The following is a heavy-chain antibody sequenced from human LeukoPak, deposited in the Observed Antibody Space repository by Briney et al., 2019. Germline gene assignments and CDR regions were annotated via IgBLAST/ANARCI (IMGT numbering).Heavy chain of an antibody. D-gene: IGHD3-10*01. CDR1: GDSISSSSYY. J-gene: IGHJ3*02. CDR3: ARVPHPYYYGSGSPGAFDI. V-gene: IGHV4-39*07. CDR2: IYYSGST. Sequence: SETLSLTCTVSGDSISSSSYYWGWIRQPPGNGLEWIGSIYYSGSTYYNPSLKSRVTISVDTSKNQFSLKLSSVTAADTAVYYCARVPHPYYYGSGSPGAFDIWGQGTMVTVSS.